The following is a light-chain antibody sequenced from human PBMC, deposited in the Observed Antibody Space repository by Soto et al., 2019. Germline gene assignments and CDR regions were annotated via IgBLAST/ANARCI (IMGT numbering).Light chain of an antibody. J-gene: IGLJ1*01. CDR2: EVT. Sequence: QSALTQPASVSGSPGQSITISCTGTSTDVNGRNYVSWYQQHPGKAPKVIIYEVTNRPSGISHRFSGPKSGNTASLTISGLQAEDEADYYCCSYTSGTSVFGTGTKVTVL. CDR3: CSYTSGTSV. V-gene: IGLV2-14*01. CDR1: STDVNGRNY.